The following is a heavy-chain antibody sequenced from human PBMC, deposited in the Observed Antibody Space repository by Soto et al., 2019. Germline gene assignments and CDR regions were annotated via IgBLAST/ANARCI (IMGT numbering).Heavy chain of an antibody. CDR2: IIPIFGTA. J-gene: IGHJ6*02. V-gene: IGHV1-69*01. Sequence: QVQLVQSGAEVKKPGSSVKVSCKASGGTFSSYAISWVRQAPGQGLEWMGGIIPIFGTANYAQKFQGRVTMTADESTSTAYMELSSLRSEDTAVYDCEREKVGSSWYTNYYYGMDVWGQGSTVTVSS. CDR3: EREKVGSSWYTNYYYGMDV. D-gene: IGHD6-13*01. CDR1: GGTFSSYA.